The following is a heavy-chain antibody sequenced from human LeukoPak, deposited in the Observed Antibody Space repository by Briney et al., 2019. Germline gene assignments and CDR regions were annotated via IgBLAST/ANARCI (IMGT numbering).Heavy chain of an antibody. D-gene: IGHD3-22*01. V-gene: IGHV4-59*01. CDR2: IYYSGST. Sequence: SETLSLTCTVSGGSISPYYWSWIRRPPGKGLEYIGYIYYSGSTNYNPSLKSRVTISLDTSKNQFSLKLSSVTAADTAVYYCARSTWLLDKWGQGTLVTVSS. CDR3: ARSTWLLDK. J-gene: IGHJ4*02. CDR1: GGSISPYY.